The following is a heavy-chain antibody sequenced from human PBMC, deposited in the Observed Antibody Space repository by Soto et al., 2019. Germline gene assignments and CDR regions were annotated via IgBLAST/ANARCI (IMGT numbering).Heavy chain of an antibody. CDR2: IYYSGST. CDR3: ARRPRYSSGWYFDY. V-gene: IGHV4-61*05. D-gene: IGHD6-19*01. J-gene: IGHJ4*02. CDR1: GGSITYINNHY. Sequence: SETLSLTCPVSGGSITYINNHYWSWIRQPPGKGLEWIGYIYYSGSTNYNPSLKSRVTISVDTSKNQFSLKLSSVTAADTAVYYCARRPRYSSGWYFDYWGQGTLVTVSS.